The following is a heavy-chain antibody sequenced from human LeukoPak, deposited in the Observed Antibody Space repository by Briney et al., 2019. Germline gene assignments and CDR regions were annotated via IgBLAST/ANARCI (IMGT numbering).Heavy chain of an antibody. CDR1: RGSISNYY. D-gene: IGHD5-24*01. V-gene: IGHV4-59*01. Sequence: PSETLSLTCSVPRGSISNYYWSWIRQPPGKELEWIGYIYYSGSTNYNPSLKSRVTISVDTSKNQFSLKLSSVTAADTAVYYCTRLSRGDGYNYHDYWGQGTLVTVSS. J-gene: IGHJ4*02. CDR2: IYYSGST. CDR3: TRLSRGDGYNYHDY.